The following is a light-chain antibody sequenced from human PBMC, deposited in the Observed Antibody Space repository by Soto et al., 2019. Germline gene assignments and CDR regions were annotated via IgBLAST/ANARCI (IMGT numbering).Light chain of an antibody. J-gene: IGLJ2*01. CDR2: EVS. CDR1: SSDVGSYNL. CDR3: CSYAGSSTYVV. V-gene: IGLV2-23*02. Sequence: QSVLTQPASVSGSPGQSITISCTGTSSDVGSYNLVSWYQQHPGKAPKLVTYEVSKRPSGVSNRLSGSKSGNSASLTISGLQAEDEADYYCCSYAGSSTYVVFGGGTKVTVL.